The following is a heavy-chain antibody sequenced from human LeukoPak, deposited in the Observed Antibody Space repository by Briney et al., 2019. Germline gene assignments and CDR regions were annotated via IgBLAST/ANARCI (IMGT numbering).Heavy chain of an antibody. CDR1: GYTFTGYY. D-gene: IGHD3-16*01. J-gene: IGHJ6*03. Sequence: GASVKVSCKASGYTFTGYYMHWVRQAPGQGLEWMGWINPNSGGTNYAQKFQGRVTMTRDTSISTAYMELSRLRSDDTAVYYCARGEYGPLNYYYYYYMDVWGKGTTVTVSS. CDR2: INPNSGGT. V-gene: IGHV1-2*02. CDR3: ARGEYGPLNYYYYYYMDV.